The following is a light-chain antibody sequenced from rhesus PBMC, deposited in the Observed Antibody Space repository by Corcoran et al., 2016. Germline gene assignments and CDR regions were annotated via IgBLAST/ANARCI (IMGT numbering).Light chain of an antibody. Sequence: DIQMTQSPSSLSASVGDRVTITCRASQGISNWLAWYQQKPGNAPKVLIYKESSLQSGVPSRFSRSGPGTNFTLTISSPQPEDVGIYFCQQFNSVPWTFGQGTKVEIK. CDR1: QGISNW. CDR3: QQFNSVPWT. V-gene: IGKV1-21*01. CDR2: KES. J-gene: IGKJ1*01.